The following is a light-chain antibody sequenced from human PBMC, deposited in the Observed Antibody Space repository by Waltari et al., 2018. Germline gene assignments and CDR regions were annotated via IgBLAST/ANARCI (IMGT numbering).Light chain of an antibody. CDR1: YSNIGSNY. V-gene: IGLV1-47*01. J-gene: IGLJ2*01. Sequence: QSVLTQPPSASGTPGQRVTISCSGRYSNIGSNYVYWYQQHPGTAPKLRIFNNNRRPAGLPDRFSRSDSGTSASLAISGLRSEDEADYYCAACDDNLRGVFGGGTRLAVL. CDR2: NNN. CDR3: AACDDNLRGV.